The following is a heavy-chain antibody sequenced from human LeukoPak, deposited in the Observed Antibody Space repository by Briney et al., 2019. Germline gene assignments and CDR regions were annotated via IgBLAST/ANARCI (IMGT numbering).Heavy chain of an antibody. CDR2: ISVSGYST. D-gene: IGHD2-15*01. CDR3: ARGDAYCSGGSCHSGNFDQ. CDR1: GFTFSTSA. V-gene: IGHV3-23*01. Sequence: HPGASLRLSCAASGFTFSTSAMGWVRQAPGKGLEWVSGISVSGYSTYYAESVKGRFTISRDNSKNTLYLQMNSLRAEDTAVYYCARGDAYCSGGSCHSGNFDQWGQGTLVTVSS. J-gene: IGHJ4*02.